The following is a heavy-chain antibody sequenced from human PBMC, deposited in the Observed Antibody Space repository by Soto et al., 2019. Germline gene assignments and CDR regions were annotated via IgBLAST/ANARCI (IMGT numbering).Heavy chain of an antibody. Sequence: ASVKVSCKASGYTFTSYAMHWVRQAPGQRLEWMGWINAGNGNTKYSQKFQGRVTITRDTSASTAYMELSSLRSEDTAVYYCARGIVDSRWYGEDYWGQGTLVTVSS. CDR2: INAGNGNT. CDR3: ARGIVDSRWYGEDY. V-gene: IGHV1-3*01. D-gene: IGHD6-13*01. CDR1: GYTFTSYA. J-gene: IGHJ4*02.